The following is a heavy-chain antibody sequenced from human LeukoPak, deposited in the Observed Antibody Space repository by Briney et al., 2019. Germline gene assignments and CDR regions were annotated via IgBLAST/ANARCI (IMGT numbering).Heavy chain of an antibody. D-gene: IGHD3-10*01. Sequence: PGGSLRLSCAASGVMFPSYWMTWVRQAPGKGLEWVANIKQDGSEKYYVDSVKGRFTISRDNAKNSLYLQMNSLRAEDTALYYCTGGLRGANWFDPWGQGTLVTVSS. J-gene: IGHJ5*02. CDR1: GVMFPSYW. V-gene: IGHV3-7*05. CDR2: IKQDGSEK. CDR3: TGGLRGANWFDP.